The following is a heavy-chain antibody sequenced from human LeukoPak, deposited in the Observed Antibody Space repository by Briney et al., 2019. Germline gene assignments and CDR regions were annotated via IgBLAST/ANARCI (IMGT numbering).Heavy chain of an antibody. J-gene: IGHJ4*02. CDR3: AREDYDDYQFDY. CDR2: ISSSSSYV. V-gene: IGHV3-21*01. Sequence: GGSLRLSCAASGFTLSSHSMNWVRQAPGKGLECVSCISSSSSYVYYADSVKGRFTISRDNAKNSVYLQMNSLRAEDTAVYYCAREDYDDYQFDYWGQGTLVTVSS. CDR1: GFTLSSHS. D-gene: IGHD4-17*01.